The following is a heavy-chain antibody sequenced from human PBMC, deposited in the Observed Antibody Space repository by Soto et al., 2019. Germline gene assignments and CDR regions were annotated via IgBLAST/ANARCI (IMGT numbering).Heavy chain of an antibody. D-gene: IGHD4-17*01. CDR3: ARSRDLYGGYYFDY. Sequence: SSETLSLTCTVSGGSISSYYWSWIRQPPGKGLEWIGYIYYSGSTNYNPSLKSRVTISVDTSKNQFSLKLSSVTAADTAVYYCARSRDLYGGYYFDYWGQGTLVTVSS. CDR2: IYYSGST. V-gene: IGHV4-59*08. J-gene: IGHJ4*02. CDR1: GGSISSYY.